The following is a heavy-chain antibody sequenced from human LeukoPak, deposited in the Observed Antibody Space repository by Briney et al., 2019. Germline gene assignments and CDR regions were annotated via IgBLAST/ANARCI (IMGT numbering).Heavy chain of an antibody. CDR3: ARFGYVAAVDL. J-gene: IGHJ4*02. V-gene: IGHV3-7*01. Sequence: GGSLRLSCAASGFSFSAYWMTWVRQAPGTGLEWVANINPAGTETYYVDPVKGRFTISRDNAKNLLHLQMNSLRAEDTAVYYCARFGYVAAVDLWGQGTPVTVSS. D-gene: IGHD2-15*01. CDR2: INPAGTET. CDR1: GFSFSAYW.